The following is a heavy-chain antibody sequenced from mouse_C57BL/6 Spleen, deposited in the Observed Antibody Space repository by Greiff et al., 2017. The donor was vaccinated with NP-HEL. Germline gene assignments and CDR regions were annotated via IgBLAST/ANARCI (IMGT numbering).Heavy chain of an antibody. CDR1: GYTFTDYE. D-gene: IGHD1-1*01. V-gene: IGHV1-15*01. J-gene: IGHJ3*01. CDR2: IDPETGGT. CDR3: TRDGSSPFAY. Sequence: QVQLQQPGAELVRPGASVTLSCKASGYTFTDYEMHWVKQTPVHGLEWIGAIDPETGGTAYNQKFKGKAILTADKSSSTAYMELRSLTSEDSAVYYCTRDGSSPFAYWGQGTLVTVSA.